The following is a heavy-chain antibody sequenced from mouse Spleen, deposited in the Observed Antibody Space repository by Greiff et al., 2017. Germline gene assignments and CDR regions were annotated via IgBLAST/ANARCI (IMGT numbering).Heavy chain of an antibody. J-gene: IGHJ3*01. V-gene: IGHV3-6*01. CDR1: GYSITSGYY. CDR2: ISYDGSN. Sequence: EVQLVESGPGLVKPSQSLSLTCSVTGYSITSGYYWNWIRQFPGNKLEWMGYISYDGSNNYNPSLKNRISITRDTSKNQFFLKLNSVTTEDTATYYCARGEVWAWFAYWGQGTLVTVSA. CDR3: ARGEVWAWFAY. D-gene: IGHD2-10*02.